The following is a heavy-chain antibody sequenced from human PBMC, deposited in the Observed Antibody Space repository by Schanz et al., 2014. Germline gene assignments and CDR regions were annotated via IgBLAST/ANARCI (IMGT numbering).Heavy chain of an antibody. J-gene: IGHJ4*02. Sequence: PGGSLRLSCAASGFTFSDYYMTWIRQAPGKGMEWVSDISDSGDATHYADSVKDRFTISRDNAKSTLLLQMNSLSAEDTAVDSCAKGAPAGGYLDSWGLGTLVTVSS. V-gene: IGHV3-11*01. CDR3: AKGAPAGGYLDS. D-gene: IGHD6-13*01. CDR1: GFTFSDYY. CDR2: ISDSGDAT.